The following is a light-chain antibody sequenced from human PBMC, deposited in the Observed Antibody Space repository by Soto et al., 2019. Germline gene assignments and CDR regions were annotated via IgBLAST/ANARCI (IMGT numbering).Light chain of an antibody. V-gene: IGLV1-47*01. J-gene: IGLJ1*01. Sequence: QSVLTQPPSASGTPGQRVTISCSGSSSNIGSNYVYWYQQLPGTAPKLMIYEVSKRPSGVPDRFSGSKSGNTASLTISGLQAADEADYYCSLYTSENAYVFGTGTKVTVL. CDR1: SSNIGSNY. CDR3: SLYTSENAYV. CDR2: EVS.